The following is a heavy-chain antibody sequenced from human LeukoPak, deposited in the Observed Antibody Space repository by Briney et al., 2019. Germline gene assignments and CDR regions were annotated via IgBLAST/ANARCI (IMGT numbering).Heavy chain of an antibody. CDR2: INPSGGST. Sequence: ASVKVSCKASGYTFTSYYMHWVRQAPGQGLEWMGIINPSGGSTSYARKFQGRVTMTRDMSTSTVYMELSSLRSEDTAVYYCARAGGVRRDGYNFNFFDYWGQGTLVTVSS. V-gene: IGHV1-46*01. CDR3: ARAGGVRRDGYNFNFFDY. CDR1: GYTFTSYY. J-gene: IGHJ4*02. D-gene: IGHD5-24*01.